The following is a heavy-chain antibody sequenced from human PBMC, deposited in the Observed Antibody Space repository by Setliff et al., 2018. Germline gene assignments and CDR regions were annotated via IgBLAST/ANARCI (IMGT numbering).Heavy chain of an antibody. Sequence: ASVKVSCKASGYTFSDYGISWVRQAPGQGLEWMGWISPHTGNTFYAPQFQGRVIMTTDTSTNTAYMDLRSLRSDDTAVYYCARINFYVSSGFYYASDYWGQGTLVTVSS. CDR2: ISPHTGNT. V-gene: IGHV1-18*01. J-gene: IGHJ4*02. CDR1: GYTFSDYG. D-gene: IGHD3-22*01. CDR3: ARINFYVSSGFYYASDY.